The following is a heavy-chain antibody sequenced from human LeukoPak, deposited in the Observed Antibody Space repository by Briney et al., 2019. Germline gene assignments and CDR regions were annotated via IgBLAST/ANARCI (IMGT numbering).Heavy chain of an antibody. V-gene: IGHV5-10-1*01. D-gene: IGHD3-10*01. J-gene: IGHJ5*02. Sequence: GGSLKISCKGSGYSFTSYWISWVRQMPGKGLEWMGRIDPSDSYTNYGPFFQGHVTISADKSISTAYLQWSSLKASDTAMYYCAGHYGSGSYYESWFDPWGQGTLVTVSS. CDR3: AGHYGSGSYYESWFDP. CDR2: IDPSDSYT. CDR1: GYSFTSYW.